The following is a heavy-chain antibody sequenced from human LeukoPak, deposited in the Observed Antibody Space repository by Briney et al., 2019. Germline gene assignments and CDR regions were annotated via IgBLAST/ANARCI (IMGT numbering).Heavy chain of an antibody. V-gene: IGHV4-4*07. Sequence: PSETLSLTCTVSGTSVSTYYWSWIRQPAGRGLEWIGRIYTRGSTNYNPSLQSRVSMSVDSSKSQFSLRLTSVTAADTAIYYCARGRYCTATTCSGGDAFDIWGQGTVVTVSP. CDR1: GTSVSTYY. J-gene: IGHJ3*02. CDR3: ARGRYCTATTCSGGDAFDI. CDR2: IYTRGST. D-gene: IGHD2-2*01.